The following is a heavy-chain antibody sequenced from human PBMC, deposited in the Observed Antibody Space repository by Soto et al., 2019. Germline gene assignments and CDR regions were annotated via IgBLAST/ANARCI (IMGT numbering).Heavy chain of an antibody. V-gene: IGHV1-8*01. CDR1: GYTFTSYD. D-gene: IGHD2-21*02. Sequence: QVQLVQSGAEVKKPGASVKVSCKTSGYTFTSYDINWVRQATGQGLEWMGWMNPNSGNTGYAQKFQGRVTMTRNTSISTAYMELSSLRSEDTAVYYCARDAPDYCGGDCYPWGQGTLVTVSS. CDR2: MNPNSGNT. J-gene: IGHJ5*02. CDR3: ARDAPDYCGGDCYP.